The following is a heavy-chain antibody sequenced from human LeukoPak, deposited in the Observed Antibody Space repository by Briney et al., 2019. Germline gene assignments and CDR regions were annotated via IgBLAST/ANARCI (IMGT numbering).Heavy chain of an antibody. CDR2: IIPFLDIA. Sequence: ASVKVSCKASGGTFSNYAISWVRQAPGQGLEWMGRIIPFLDIADYAQKFQGRVTITADKSTSTAYLELSSLRSGDTAVYYCARDLSVHYDILTGYYSGRYYYYGMDVWGQGTTVTVSS. V-gene: IGHV1-69*04. D-gene: IGHD3-9*01. CDR1: GGTFSNYA. CDR3: ARDLSVHYDILTGYYSGRYYYYGMDV. J-gene: IGHJ6*02.